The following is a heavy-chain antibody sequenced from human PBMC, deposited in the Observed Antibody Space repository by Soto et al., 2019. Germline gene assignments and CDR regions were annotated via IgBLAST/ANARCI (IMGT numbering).Heavy chain of an antibody. CDR2: IHYSGST. V-gene: IGHV4-61*01. D-gene: IGHD2-21*01. CDR1: GGSVNPGTYF. J-gene: IGHJ4*02. CDR3: TRGGDAYKNGH. Sequence: SETLLLTCTVPGGSVNPGTYFWCWLRLPQGKGLEWIGCIHYSGSTHYNPSLKSRVTMSVDTSKNQFSLKLTSVNAADTAVYYCTRGGDAYKNGHWGQGTLVTVS.